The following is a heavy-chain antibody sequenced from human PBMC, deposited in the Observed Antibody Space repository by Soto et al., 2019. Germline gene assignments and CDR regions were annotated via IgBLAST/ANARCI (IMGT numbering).Heavy chain of an antibody. V-gene: IGHV4-59*08. Sequence: QVRLQESGPGLVTSSETLSLTCTVSDGSFNPNYWGWIRQPPGKGLEWVGYIYYAGTTPSNPSLKGRATISLDPAENQFSPKVRSVTAADTAVYYCARLGRYYQAFDSLGQGTLVTVSS. CDR2: IYYAGTT. D-gene: IGHD3-22*01. J-gene: IGHJ4*02. CDR3: ARLGRYYQAFDS. CDR1: DGSFNPNY.